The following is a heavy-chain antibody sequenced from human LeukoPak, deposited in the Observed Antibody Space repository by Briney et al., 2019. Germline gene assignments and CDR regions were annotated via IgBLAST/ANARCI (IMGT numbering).Heavy chain of an antibody. J-gene: IGHJ1*01. CDR3: ARDYVGYCSSTSCYSQYFQH. Sequence: GGSLRLSCAASGFTFSSYAMSWVRQAPGKGLEWVSAISGSGGSTYYADSVKGRFTISRDNSKNTLYLQMNSLRAEDTAVYYCARDYVGYCSSTSCYSQYFQHWGQGTLVTVSS. V-gene: IGHV3-23*01. CDR1: GFTFSSYA. D-gene: IGHD2-2*01. CDR2: ISGSGGST.